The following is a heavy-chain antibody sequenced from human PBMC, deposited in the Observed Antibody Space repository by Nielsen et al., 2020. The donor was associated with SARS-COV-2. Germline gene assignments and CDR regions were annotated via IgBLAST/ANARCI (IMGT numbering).Heavy chain of an antibody. CDR2: IYPGDSDT. V-gene: IGHV5-51*01. J-gene: IGHJ6*02. Sequence: VRQMPGKGLEWMGIIYPGDSDTRYSPSFQGQVTISADKSISTAYLQWSSLKASDTAMYYCARLPYGDYQYYYYGMDVWGQGTTVTVSS. CDR3: ARLPYGDYQYYYYGMDV. D-gene: IGHD4-17*01.